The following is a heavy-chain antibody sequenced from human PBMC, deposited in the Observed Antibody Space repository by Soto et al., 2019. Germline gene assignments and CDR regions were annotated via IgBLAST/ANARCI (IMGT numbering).Heavy chain of an antibody. CDR3: ARWGVAMDV. J-gene: IGHJ6*02. Sequence: SETLSLTCSVSGGSVNSFYYWSWIRQPPGKGLEWLGYIYHTGSTNYQPSLKSRVTISLDTSKNQFSLNLNSVTAADTAVYYCARWGVAMDVWGQGTTVTSP. V-gene: IGHV4-61*01. D-gene: IGHD3-16*01. CDR2: IYHTGST. CDR1: GGSVNSFYY.